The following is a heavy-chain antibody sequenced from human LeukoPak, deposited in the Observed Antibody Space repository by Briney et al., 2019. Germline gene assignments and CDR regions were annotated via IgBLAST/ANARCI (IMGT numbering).Heavy chain of an antibody. V-gene: IGHV3-33*08. CDR2: MWNDGITG. Sequence: PGGSLRLSCAASGFPFSTYAMSWVRQAPGKGLEWVAVMWNDGITGKYADSVRGRFGVSRDNSKNTVYLQMDSLRADDTSVYYCARDGSGWSSDYWGQGTLVTVSS. CDR1: GFPFSTYA. D-gene: IGHD6-19*01. CDR3: ARDGSGWSSDY. J-gene: IGHJ4*02.